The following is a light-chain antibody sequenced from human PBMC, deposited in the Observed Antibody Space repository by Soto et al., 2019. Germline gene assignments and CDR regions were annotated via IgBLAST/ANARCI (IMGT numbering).Light chain of an antibody. CDR1: SSDVGGYNY. V-gene: IGLV2-14*01. CDR2: EVS. J-gene: IGLJ2*01. CDR3: SSYTSSSTVV. Sequence: QSVLTQPASVSGSPGQSITISCTGTSSDVGGYNYVSWYQQHPDKAPKVIIYEVSHRPSGVSNRFSGSKSDNMASLTISGLQAEDEADYYCSSYTSSSTVVFGGGTKLTVL.